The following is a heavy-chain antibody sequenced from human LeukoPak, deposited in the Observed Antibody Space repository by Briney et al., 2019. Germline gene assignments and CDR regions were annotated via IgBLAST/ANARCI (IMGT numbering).Heavy chain of an antibody. Sequence: GGSLRLSCAASGFTFSGYAMSWVRQAPGKGLVWVSRISTDGSTTTYADSVKGRFTISRDNGKNTLYLQMNSLIAEDTAVYYCASYLTSIPSGMDVWGQGTTVTVSS. J-gene: IGHJ6*02. V-gene: IGHV3-74*01. D-gene: IGHD2/OR15-2a*01. CDR3: ASYLTSIPSGMDV. CDR2: ISTDGSTT. CDR1: GFTFSGYA.